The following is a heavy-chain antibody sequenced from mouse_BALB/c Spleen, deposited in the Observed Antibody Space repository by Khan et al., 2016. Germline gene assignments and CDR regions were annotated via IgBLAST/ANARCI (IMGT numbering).Heavy chain of an antibody. CDR3: ARSGYGYDY. D-gene: IGHD2-2*01. Sequence: LQQSGAELVRPGSSVKISCKASGYAFSIYWMNWVKQRPGQGLEWIGQIYPGDGDTDYNGKFKDKATLTADKSSSTAYMQLSSLTSEDSAVYFWARSGYGYDYWGQGTTLTVSS. CDR1: GYAFSIYW. V-gene: IGHV1-80*01. CDR2: IYPGDGDT. J-gene: IGHJ2*01.